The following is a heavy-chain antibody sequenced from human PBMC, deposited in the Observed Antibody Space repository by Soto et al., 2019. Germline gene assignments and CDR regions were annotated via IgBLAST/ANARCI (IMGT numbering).Heavy chain of an antibody. CDR2: IDWDDYK. Sequence: SGPTLVNPTQTLTLTCTFSGFSLITSGMRVSWIRQPPGKALEWLARIDWDDYKFYSTSLKTRLTISKDTSKNQVVLTMTNMDPVDTATYYCARSGSSGWRYYLDYWGQGTLVTVSS. J-gene: IGHJ4*02. V-gene: IGHV2-70*04. CDR1: GFSLITSGMR. CDR3: ARSGSSGWRYYLDY. D-gene: IGHD6-19*01.